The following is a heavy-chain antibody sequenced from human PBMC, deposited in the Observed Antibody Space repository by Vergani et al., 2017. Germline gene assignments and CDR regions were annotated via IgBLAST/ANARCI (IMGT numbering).Heavy chain of an antibody. Sequence: VQLVESGGGLVKPGSSVKVSCKASGGTFSSYALNWVRQAPGQGLEWMGSIIPSLATTIYAQKFQGRVTITADESTSTAYMELSSLKSEDTAVFYCARATCSGGSCYRGFEYWGQGSLITVSS. V-gene: IGHV1-69*11. J-gene: IGHJ4*02. CDR2: IIPSLATT. CDR3: ARATCSGGSCYRGFEY. D-gene: IGHD2-15*01. CDR1: GGTFSSYA.